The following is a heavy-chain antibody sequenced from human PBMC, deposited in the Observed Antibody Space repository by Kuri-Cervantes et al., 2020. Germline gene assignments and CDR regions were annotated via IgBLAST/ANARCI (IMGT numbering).Heavy chain of an antibody. CDR3: AKSPSIYSNYWFDP. Sequence: SLKISCAASGFTFDDYAMVWVRQAPEKGLAWVSGISWNSGSIGYADSVKGRFTISRDNAKNSLYLQMNSLRAEDTALYYCAKSPSIYSNYWFDPWGQGTLVTVSS. CDR2: ISWNSGSI. V-gene: IGHV3-9*01. D-gene: IGHD4-11*01. J-gene: IGHJ5*02. CDR1: GFTFDDYA.